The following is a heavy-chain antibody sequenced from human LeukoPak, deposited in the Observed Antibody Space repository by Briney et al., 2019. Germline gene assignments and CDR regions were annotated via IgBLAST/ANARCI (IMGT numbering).Heavy chain of an antibody. Sequence: SVKVSCKASGGTFSSYAISWVRQAPGQGLEWMGGIIPIFGTTNYAQKFQGRVTITTDESTSTAYMELSSLRSEDTAVYYCARGIILYGDYTSFDYWGQGTLVTVSS. CDR3: ARGIILYGDYTSFDY. J-gene: IGHJ4*02. CDR2: IIPIFGTT. D-gene: IGHD4-17*01. CDR1: GGTFSSYA. V-gene: IGHV1-69*05.